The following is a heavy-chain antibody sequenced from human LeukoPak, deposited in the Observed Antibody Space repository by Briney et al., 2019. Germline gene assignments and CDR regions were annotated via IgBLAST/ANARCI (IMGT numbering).Heavy chain of an antibody. CDR2: IKQDGRGK. D-gene: IGHD3-16*02. J-gene: IGHJ4*02. CDR3: ARVGSSDEKRTGIYDYVWGSYRSYYFDY. Sequence: GGSLRLSCAASGFTFSSYWMSWVRQAPGKGLEWVANIKQDGRGKNMWASVKGRFTISRDNAKNSLYLQMNSLRAEDTAVYYCARVGSSDEKRTGIYDYVWGSYRSYYFDYWGQGTLVTVSS. CDR1: GFTFSSYW. V-gene: IGHV3-7*01.